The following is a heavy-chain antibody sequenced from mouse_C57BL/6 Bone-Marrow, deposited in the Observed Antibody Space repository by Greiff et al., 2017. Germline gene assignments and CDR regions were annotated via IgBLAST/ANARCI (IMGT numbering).Heavy chain of an antibody. J-gene: IGHJ2*01. CDR3: AYGNYPFDY. V-gene: IGHV1-61*01. CDR2: IYPSDSET. Sequence: VQLQQPGAELVRPGSSVKLSCKASGYTFTSYWMDWVKQRPGQGLEWIGNIYPSDSETHYNQKFKDKATLPVDKSSSTAYMQLSSLTSADSAVYYCAYGNYPFDYWGQGTTLTVSS. CDR1: GYTFTSYW. D-gene: IGHD2-1*01.